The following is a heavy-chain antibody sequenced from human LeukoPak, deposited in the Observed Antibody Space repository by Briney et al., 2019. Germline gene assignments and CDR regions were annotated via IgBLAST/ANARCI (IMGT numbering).Heavy chain of an antibody. D-gene: IGHD5-18*01. Sequence: PSETLSLTCAVYGGSFSGYYWSWIRQPPGKGLEWIGEINHSGSTNYNPSLKSRVTISVDTSKNQFSLKLSSVTAADTAVYYCARGRGYSYGLLRFDYWGQGTLVTVSS. CDR1: GGSFSGYY. J-gene: IGHJ4*02. CDR3: ARGRGYSYGLLRFDY. CDR2: INHSGST. V-gene: IGHV4-34*01.